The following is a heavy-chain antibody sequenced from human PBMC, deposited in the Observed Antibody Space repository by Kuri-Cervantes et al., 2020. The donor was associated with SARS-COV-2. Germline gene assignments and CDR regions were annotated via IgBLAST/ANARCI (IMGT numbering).Heavy chain of an antibody. CDR1: GFTFSNAW. Sequence: GGSLRLSCAASGFTFSNAWMSWVRQAPGKGLEWVGRIKSKTDGGTTDYAAPVKGRFTISRDDSKNTLYLQMNSLKTEDTAVYYCTTSPRYYYDSSGQSRSFDYWGQGTLVIVSS. J-gene: IGHJ4*02. D-gene: IGHD3-22*01. V-gene: IGHV3-15*01. CDR2: IKSKTDGGTT. CDR3: TTSPRYYYDSSGQSRSFDY.